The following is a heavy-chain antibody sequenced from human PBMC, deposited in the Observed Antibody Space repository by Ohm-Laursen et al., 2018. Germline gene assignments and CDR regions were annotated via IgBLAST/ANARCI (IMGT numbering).Heavy chain of an antibody. Sequence: SLRLSCAATGFTFSSYAMSWVRQAPGKGLEWVSAISGSGGSTYYGDSVKGRFTISRDNSKNSLYLQMNSLRAEDTAVYYCAREPEGIRGDWAMDVWGQGTTVTVSS. V-gene: IGHV3-23*01. CDR1: GFTFSSYA. CDR3: AREPEGIRGDWAMDV. J-gene: IGHJ6*02. CDR2: ISGSGGST. D-gene: IGHD2-21*02.